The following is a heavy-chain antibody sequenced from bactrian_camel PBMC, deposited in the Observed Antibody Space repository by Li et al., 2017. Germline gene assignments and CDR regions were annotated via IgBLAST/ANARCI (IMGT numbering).Heavy chain of an antibody. D-gene: IGHD4*01. Sequence: HVQLVESGGGSVQAGGSLRLSCAASANIYSSYCMGWFRQAPGKEREGVAAIYSGPGTQYYADAVKGRFTISQDSAKNILYLSMNSLKPEDTAMYYCAARPVGLVVDGLYDKVPSYKFRGHGTQVTVS. CDR3: AARPVGLVVDGLYDKVPSYKF. V-gene: IGHV3S54*01. J-gene: IGHJ4*01. CDR2: IYSGPGTQ. CDR1: ANIYSSYC.